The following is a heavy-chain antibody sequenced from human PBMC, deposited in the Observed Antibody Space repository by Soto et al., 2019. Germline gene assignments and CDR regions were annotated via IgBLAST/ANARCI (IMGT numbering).Heavy chain of an antibody. V-gene: IGHV3-30*18. CDR1: GFTFSSYG. CDR3: AKVWYYDSSGYYYLLSGMDV. J-gene: IGHJ6*02. Sequence: GGSLRLSCAASGFTFSSYGMHWVRQAPGKGLEWVAVISYDGSNKYYADSVKGRFTISRDNSKNTLYLQMNSLRAEDTAVYYCAKVWYYDSSGYYYLLSGMDVWGQGTTVTVSS. D-gene: IGHD3-22*01. CDR2: ISYDGSNK.